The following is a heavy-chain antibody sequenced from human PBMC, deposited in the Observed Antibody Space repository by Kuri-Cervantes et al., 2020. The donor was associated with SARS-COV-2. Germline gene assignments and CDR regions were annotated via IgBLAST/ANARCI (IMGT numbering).Heavy chain of an antibody. Sequence: SETLSLTCAVSGYSISSGYYWGWIRQAPGKGLEWIGSIYHSGTPYYNPSLKSRVTMSVDTSKNQFSLKLSSVTAVDTAVYYCARAGYYYDSSGYYYDYWGQGTLVTVSS. D-gene: IGHD3-22*01. V-gene: IGHV4-38-2*01. CDR1: GYSISSGYY. CDR3: ARAGYYYDSSGYYYDY. J-gene: IGHJ4*02. CDR2: IYHSGTP.